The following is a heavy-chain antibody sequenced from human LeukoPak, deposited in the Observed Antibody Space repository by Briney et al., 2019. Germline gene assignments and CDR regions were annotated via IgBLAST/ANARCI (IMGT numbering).Heavy chain of an antibody. V-gene: IGHV3-7*01. CDR1: GFTFSGYW. D-gene: IGHD6-13*01. Sequence: GGSLRLSCAASGFTFSGYWMSWVRQAPGKGLEWVANIKQDGSEKYYVDSVKGRFTISRDNAKNSLFLQMNSLRAEDTAVYYCARDWQWQQLDGDAFDIWGQGTMVTVSS. CDR2: IKQDGSEK. CDR3: ARDWQWQQLDGDAFDI. J-gene: IGHJ3*02.